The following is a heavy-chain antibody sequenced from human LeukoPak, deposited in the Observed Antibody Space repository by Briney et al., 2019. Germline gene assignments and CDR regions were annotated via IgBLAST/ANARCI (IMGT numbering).Heavy chain of an antibody. V-gene: IGHV3-30*18. Sequence: GGSLRLSCAASGFTLSSYGMHWVRQAPGKGLEWVAVISYAGSNKYYVDSVKGLFTISRDNSKNTLYLQMNSLRAEDTAVYYCAKDSLRWSYFYYGMDVWGQGTTVTVSS. D-gene: IGHD4-23*01. J-gene: IGHJ6*02. CDR2: ISYAGSNK. CDR1: GFTLSSYG. CDR3: AKDSLRWSYFYYGMDV.